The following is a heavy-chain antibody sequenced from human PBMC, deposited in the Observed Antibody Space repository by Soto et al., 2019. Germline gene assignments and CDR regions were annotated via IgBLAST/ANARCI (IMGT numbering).Heavy chain of an antibody. CDR3: VSHVRAPITVYMSDVKLDY. D-gene: IGHD2-2*02. Sequence: PEVRLRLSWAPCPIALSGPALHRARQPSAQGTARRSRLRTLSYRYATSYGASVNGRFTISRDDSKNTAYLQMSSLKTEDTAVYYRVSHVRAPITVYMSDVKLDYWGLGTLVTVSS. CDR2: LRTLSYRYAT. J-gene: IGHJ4*02. V-gene: IGHV3-73*01. CDR1: PIALSGPA.